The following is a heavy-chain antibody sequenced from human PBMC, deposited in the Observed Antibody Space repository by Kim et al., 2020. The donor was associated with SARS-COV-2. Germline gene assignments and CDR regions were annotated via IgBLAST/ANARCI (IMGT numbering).Heavy chain of an antibody. CDR2: FDPEDDET. J-gene: IGHJ4*02. D-gene: IGHD1-26*01. Sequence: ASVKVSCKVSAFTLTELAMHWVRQAPGKGLEWMGGFDPEDDETIYAQEFQDRVTMTEDTSTDTAYMELSNLRTEDTAIYYCATITRSGIFYLDYWGRGTL. CDR1: AFTLTELA. CDR3: ATITRSGIFYLDY. V-gene: IGHV1-24*01.